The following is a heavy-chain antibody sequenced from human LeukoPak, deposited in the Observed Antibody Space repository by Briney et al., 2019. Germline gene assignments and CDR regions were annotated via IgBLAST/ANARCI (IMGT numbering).Heavy chain of an antibody. J-gene: IGHJ4*02. D-gene: IGHD3-10*01. CDR1: GFIFTDYW. CDR3: ARDHGITMVRGDDY. Sequence: PGGSLRLSCAASGFIFTDYWMYWVRQAPGRGLAWVANIKEDGSEKNYVDSVKGRFTISRDNAKNSLYLQMNSLRAEDTAVYYCARDHGITMVRGDDYWGQGTLVTVSS. CDR2: IKEDGSEK. V-gene: IGHV3-7*01.